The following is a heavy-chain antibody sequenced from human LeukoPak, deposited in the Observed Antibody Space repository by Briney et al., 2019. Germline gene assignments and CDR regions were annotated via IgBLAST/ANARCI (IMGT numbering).Heavy chain of an antibody. CDR2: IYYSGST. CDR1: GGSISSYY. J-gene: IGHJ5*02. Sequence: SETLSLTCTVSGGSISSYYWSWIRQPPGKGLEWIGYIYYSGSTNYNPSLKSRVTISVDTSKNQFSLKLSSVTAADTAVYYCAREESMVRGTSWFDPWGQGTLVTVSS. D-gene: IGHD3-10*01. CDR3: AREESMVRGTSWFDP. V-gene: IGHV4-59*08.